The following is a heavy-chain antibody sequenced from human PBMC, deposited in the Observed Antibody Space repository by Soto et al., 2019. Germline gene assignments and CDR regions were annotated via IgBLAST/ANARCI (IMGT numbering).Heavy chain of an antibody. J-gene: IGHJ6*02. V-gene: IGHV1-8*01. CDR2: MNPNSGNT. Sequence: QVQLVQSGAEVKKPGASVKVSCKASGYTFTSYDINWVRQATGQGLEWMGWMNPNSGNTGYAQKFQGRVTMXXNXSXXTAYMELSSLRSEDTAVYYCTREVAGTRGSSGMDVWGQGTTVTVSS. CDR3: TREVAGTRGSSGMDV. CDR1: GYTFTSYD. D-gene: IGHD6-19*01.